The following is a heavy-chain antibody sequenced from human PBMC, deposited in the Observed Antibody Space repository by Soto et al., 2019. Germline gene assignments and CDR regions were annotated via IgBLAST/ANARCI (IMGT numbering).Heavy chain of an antibody. CDR2: ISSTADGT. V-gene: IGHV3-23*01. CDR3: AQAISRERQIDY. D-gene: IGHD1-26*01. J-gene: IGHJ4*02. CDR1: GFTFSNYA. Sequence: EVQLLESGGGLVQPGGSLRLSCAASGFTFSNYAMGWVRQAPGKGLEWVSTISSTADGTDYADSVKGRSTISRDNSKNMLYLQMNSLRAEDTAVYYCAQAISRERQIDYWGQGTLVTVSS.